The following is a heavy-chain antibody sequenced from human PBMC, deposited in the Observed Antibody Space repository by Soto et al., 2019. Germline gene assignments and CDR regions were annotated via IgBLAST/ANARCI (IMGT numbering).Heavy chain of an antibody. J-gene: IGHJ6*02. D-gene: IGHD2-2*02. Sequence: GASVKVSCKASGYTFTGYYMHWVRQAPGQGLEWMGWINPNSGGTNYAQKFQGRVTMTRDTSISTAYMELSRLRSDDTAVYYCAIPDGKGDCSSTSCYTFHYYGMDVWGQGTMVTV. V-gene: IGHV1-2*02. CDR3: AIPDGKGDCSSTSCYTFHYYGMDV. CDR1: GYTFTGYY. CDR2: INPNSGGT.